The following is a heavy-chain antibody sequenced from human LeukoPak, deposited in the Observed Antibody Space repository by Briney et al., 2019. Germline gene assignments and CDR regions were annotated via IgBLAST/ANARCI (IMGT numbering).Heavy chain of an antibody. D-gene: IGHD4-17*01. J-gene: IGHJ6*02. CDR3: AKSNYGNPPWYYYHGMDV. CDR1: GFTFSSYG. V-gene: IGHV3-30*18. Sequence: PGRSLRLSCAASGFTFSSYGMHWVRQAPGKGLEWVAVISYDGSNKYYADSVKGRFTISRDNSKNTVSLQMNSLRTEDSAVYYCAKSNYGNPPWYYYHGMDVWGLGTTVTVAS. CDR2: ISYDGSNK.